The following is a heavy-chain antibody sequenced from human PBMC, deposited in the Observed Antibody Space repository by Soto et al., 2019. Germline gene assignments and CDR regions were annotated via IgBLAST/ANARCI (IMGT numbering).Heavy chain of an antibody. CDR2: IYHSGST. V-gene: IGHV4-59*12. J-gene: IGHJ3*02. CDR3: AREGDIVVVPAATLDAFDI. Sequence: SETLSLTCTVSGGSISSYYWSWIRQPPGKGLEWIGYIYHSGSTNYNPSLKSRVTISVDKSKNQFSLKLSSVTAADTAVYYCAREGDIVVVPAATLDAFDIWGQGTMVTVSS. D-gene: IGHD2-2*01. CDR1: GGSISSYY.